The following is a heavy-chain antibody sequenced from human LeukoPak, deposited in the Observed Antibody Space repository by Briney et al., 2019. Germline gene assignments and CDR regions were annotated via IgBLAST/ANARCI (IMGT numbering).Heavy chain of an antibody. J-gene: IGHJ4*02. CDR1: GGSLSSSSYY. D-gene: IGHD3-16*02. Sequence: SETLSLTCTVSGGSLSSSSYYWGWIRQPPGKGLEWIGSIYYSGSTYYNPSLKSRVTMSVDTSKNQFSLKLTSVTAADTAVYYCASSIIRVDDLSPVDYWGRGTLVTVSS. CDR3: ASSIIRVDDLSPVDY. V-gene: IGHV4-39*07. CDR2: IYYSGST.